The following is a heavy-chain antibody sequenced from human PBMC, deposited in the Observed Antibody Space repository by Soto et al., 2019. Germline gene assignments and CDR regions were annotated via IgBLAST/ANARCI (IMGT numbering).Heavy chain of an antibody. CDR3: ARDLRKGSSSSWCY. Sequence: PGGSLRLSCAASGFTVSSYAMHWVRQAPGKGLEWVAVISYDGSNKYYADSVKGRFTISRDNSKNTLYLQMNSLRAEDTAVYYCARDLRKGSSSSWCYWGQGTLVTVSS. V-gene: IGHV3-30-3*01. CDR2: ISYDGSNK. D-gene: IGHD6-6*01. CDR1: GFTVSSYA. J-gene: IGHJ4*02.